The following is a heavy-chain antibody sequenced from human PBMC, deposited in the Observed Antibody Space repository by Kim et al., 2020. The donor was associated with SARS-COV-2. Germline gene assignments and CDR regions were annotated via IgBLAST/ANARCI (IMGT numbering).Heavy chain of an antibody. Sequence: GGSLRLSCAASGFTFSSYAMHWVRQAPGKGLEWVAVISYDGSNKYYADSVKGRFTISRDNSKNTLYLQMNSLRAEDTAVYYCARTLLWFAELFTWGGMDVWGQGTTVTVSS. V-gene: IGHV3-30-3*01. J-gene: IGHJ6*02. CDR2: ISYDGSNK. CDR1: GFTFSSYA. CDR3: ARTLLWFAELFTWGGMDV. D-gene: IGHD3-10*01.